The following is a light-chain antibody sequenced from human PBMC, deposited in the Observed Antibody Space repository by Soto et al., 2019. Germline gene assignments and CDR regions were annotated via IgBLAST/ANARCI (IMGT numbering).Light chain of an antibody. CDR3: CSYTSSNTYV. J-gene: IGLJ1*01. CDR2: DVS. Sequence: QSALTQPASVSGSPGQSITISCTGTSSDVGGYNYVSWYQQHPGKAPKLMLYDVSNRPSGVSDRFSGSKSGNTASLTISGLQAEDEGDYYCCSYTSSNTYVFGTGTKVTVL. V-gene: IGLV2-14*03. CDR1: SSDVGGYNY.